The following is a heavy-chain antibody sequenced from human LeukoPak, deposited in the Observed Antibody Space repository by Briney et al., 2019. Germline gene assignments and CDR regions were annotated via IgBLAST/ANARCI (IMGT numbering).Heavy chain of an antibody. CDR3: ARIRDGYNDAYDI. J-gene: IGHJ3*02. V-gene: IGHV1-46*01. CDR2: INPTGGST. Sequence: ASVKVSCKASGYTFTSYYMHWVRQAPGQGLEWMGLINPTGGSTGYAQKFQGRVTMTSDTSARTVYMELSSLSSEDTAIYYCARIRDGYNDAYDIWGQGTVVTVPS. CDR1: GYTFTSYY. D-gene: IGHD5-24*01.